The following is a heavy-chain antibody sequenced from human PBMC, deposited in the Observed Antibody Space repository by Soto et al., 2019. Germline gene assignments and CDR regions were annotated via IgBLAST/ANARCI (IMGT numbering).Heavy chain of an antibody. V-gene: IGHV1-69*12. CDR1: GGTFGNSA. D-gene: IGHD3-3*02. CDR2: IIPIFPPP. CDR3: ARDTDRQQLGGNYSYGIEV. J-gene: IGHJ6*04. Sequence: QVQLVQSGAEVKKPGSSVTVSCKASGGTFGNSAISWVRQAPGQGLEWMGGIIPIFPPPDYAQKFQGRVTITADESTSTAYMELTSLRSADTAVYYCARDTDRQQLGGNYSYGIEVGGKGNTVTVSS.